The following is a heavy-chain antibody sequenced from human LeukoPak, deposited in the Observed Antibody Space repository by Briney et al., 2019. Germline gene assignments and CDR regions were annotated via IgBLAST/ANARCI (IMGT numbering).Heavy chain of an antibody. CDR2: IYSGGTT. Sequence: GGSLRLSCAASGFSLSRNYMNWVRQAPGKGLEWVSVIYSGGTTYYTESVKARFTISRDNSKNTLYLQMNSQRAEDTDSDNYKKQGSAETALDSWGEGTLVSVSS. CDR1: GFSLSRNY. D-gene: IGHD1-1*01. V-gene: IGHV3-53*01. J-gene: IGHJ4*02. CDR3: KKQGSAETALDS.